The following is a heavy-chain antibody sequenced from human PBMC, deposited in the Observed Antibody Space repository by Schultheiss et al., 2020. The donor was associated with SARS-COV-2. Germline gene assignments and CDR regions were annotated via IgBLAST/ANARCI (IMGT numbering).Heavy chain of an antibody. V-gene: IGHV3-48*01. Sequence: GGSLRLSCAAAGFTFSYYEMNWVRQAPGKGLEWVSCISNSGSNIYYADSVKGRFTISRDNSKNTVYLQMNSLRAEDTAVYYCARIVVPTAMDFYYYGMDVWGQGTTVTVSS. CDR2: ISNSGSNI. D-gene: IGHD2-2*01. CDR3: ARIVVPTAMDFYYYGMDV. J-gene: IGHJ6*02. CDR1: GFTFSYYE.